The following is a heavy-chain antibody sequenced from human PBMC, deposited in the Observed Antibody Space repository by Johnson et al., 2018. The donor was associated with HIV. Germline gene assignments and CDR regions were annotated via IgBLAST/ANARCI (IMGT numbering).Heavy chain of an antibody. Sequence: VQLVESGGGVVQPGRSLRLSCAASGFTFSSYAMHWVRQAPGKGLEWVAVVSYDGSNKYYGDFVKGRFSISRDNSKNTLYLQMNSLRAEDTAVYYCAKALARVYGAFDMWGQGTMVTVSS. CDR1: GFTFSSYA. CDR3: AKALARVYGAFDM. V-gene: IGHV3-30*04. CDR2: VSYDGSNK. J-gene: IGHJ3*02. D-gene: IGHD5/OR15-5a*01.